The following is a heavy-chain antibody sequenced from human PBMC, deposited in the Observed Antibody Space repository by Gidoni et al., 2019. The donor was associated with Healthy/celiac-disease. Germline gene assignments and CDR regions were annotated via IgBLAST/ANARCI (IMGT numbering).Heavy chain of an antibody. CDR2: IIPIFGTA. Sequence: QVQLVQSGAEVQKPGSSVKVSCKASGGTFSSYAISWVRQAPGQGLEWMGGIIPIFGTANYAQKFQGRVTITADESTSTAYMELSSLRSEDTAVYYCARGFRCSSTSCYYYGMDVWGQGTTVTVSS. D-gene: IGHD2-2*01. CDR3: ARGFRCSSTSCYYYGMDV. V-gene: IGHV1-69*01. CDR1: GGTFSSYA. J-gene: IGHJ6*02.